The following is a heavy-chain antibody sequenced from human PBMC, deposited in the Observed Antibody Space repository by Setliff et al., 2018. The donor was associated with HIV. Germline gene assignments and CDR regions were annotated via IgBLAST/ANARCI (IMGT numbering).Heavy chain of an antibody. Sequence: PGGSLRLSCAASDFTLRNADVNWVRQAPGKGLEWISGITGGLAYFANSVRGRFSLSKDDSKDTLYLQMTSLKVDDTAIYYCAKDLSVRGSGLKGVLDVWGRGTMVTVSS. CDR1: DFTLRNAD. CDR3: AKDLSVRGSGLKGVLDV. J-gene: IGHJ3*01. D-gene: IGHD2-15*01. V-gene: IGHV3-23*01. CDR2: ITGGLA.